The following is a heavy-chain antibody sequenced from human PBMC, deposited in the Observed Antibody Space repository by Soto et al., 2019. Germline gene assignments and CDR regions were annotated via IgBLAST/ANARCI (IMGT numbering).Heavy chain of an antibody. Sequence: PGGSLRLSCAASGFTFSSYGMHWVRQAPGKGLEWVAVISYDGSNKYYADSVKGRFTISRDNSKNTLYLQMNSLRAEDTAVYYCAKDNTHCSGGSCYGCDYSGQGTLVTVSS. CDR3: AKDNTHCSGGSCYGCDY. J-gene: IGHJ4*02. D-gene: IGHD2-15*01. CDR2: ISYDGSNK. V-gene: IGHV3-30*18. CDR1: GFTFSSYG.